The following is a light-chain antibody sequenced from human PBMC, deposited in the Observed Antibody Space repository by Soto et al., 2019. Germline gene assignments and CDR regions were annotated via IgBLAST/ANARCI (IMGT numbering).Light chain of an antibody. J-gene: IGKJ1*01. Sequence: EIVLTQSLGILSLYPGERATLSCRASQSVSNDFLAWYQQKPGQAPRLLIYGASTRATDVPDRFSGSGSGADFTLSISRLEPEDFAVYYCQQYGSSPPRTFGQGSMVDIK. CDR1: QSVSNDF. CDR2: GAS. CDR3: QQYGSSPPRT. V-gene: IGKV3-20*01.